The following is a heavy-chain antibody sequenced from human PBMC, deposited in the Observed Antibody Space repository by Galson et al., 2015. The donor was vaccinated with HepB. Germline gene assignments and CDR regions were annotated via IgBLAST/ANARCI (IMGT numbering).Heavy chain of an antibody. D-gene: IGHD5-24*01. Sequence: SLRLSCAASGFTFSSYSMNWVRQAPGKGLEWVSSISSSSSYIYYADSVKGRFTISRDNAKNSLYLQMNSLRAEDTAVYYCARGAGRDGYNGYFDLWGRGTLVTVSS. CDR2: ISSSSSYI. J-gene: IGHJ2*01. CDR1: GFTFSSYS. CDR3: ARGAGRDGYNGYFDL. V-gene: IGHV3-21*01.